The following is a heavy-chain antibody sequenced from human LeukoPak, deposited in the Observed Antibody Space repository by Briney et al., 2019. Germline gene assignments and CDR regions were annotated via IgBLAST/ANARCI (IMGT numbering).Heavy chain of an antibody. CDR1: GFTFSNYS. Sequence: GSLRLSCAASGFTFSNYSMAWVRQAPGKGLEWVSSISGSNSYIFYADSVKGRFTVSRDNAKDSLYLQMNSLRAEDTAVYYCARALTTLTYEGYWGQGTLVTVSS. CDR3: ARALTTLTYEGY. V-gene: IGHV3-21*01. D-gene: IGHD1-1*01. CDR2: ISGSNSYI. J-gene: IGHJ4*02.